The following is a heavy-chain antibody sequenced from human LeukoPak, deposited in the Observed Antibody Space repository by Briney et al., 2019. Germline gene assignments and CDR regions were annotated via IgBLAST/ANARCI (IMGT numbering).Heavy chain of an antibody. CDR2: ISGSGDST. CDR1: GFTFINSA. V-gene: IGHV3-23*01. D-gene: IGHD6-25*01. CDR3: AKGRSADITAAINY. Sequence: GGSLRLSCAASGFTFINSAMNWVLQGPGKGLKWVSGISGSGDSTYYADSVKGRFTISRDSSNNTLFLQINSLRAADTAAYYCAKGRSADITAAINYWGQGTLVTVSS. J-gene: IGHJ4*02.